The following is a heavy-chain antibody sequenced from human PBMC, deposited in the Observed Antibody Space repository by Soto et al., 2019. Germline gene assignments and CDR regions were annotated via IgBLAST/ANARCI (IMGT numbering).Heavy chain of an antibody. V-gene: IGHV4-31*03. Sequence: PSETLSLTCTVSGGSISSGGYYWSWIRQHPGKGLEWIGYIYYSGSTYYNPSLKSRVTISVDTSKNQFSLKLSSVTAADTAVYYCARAISSIWDYYGSGSYKGRFGPWGQGTLVTSPQ. CDR3: ARAISSIWDYYGSGSYKGRFGP. CDR1: GGSISSGGYY. D-gene: IGHD3-10*01. J-gene: IGHJ5*02. CDR2: IYYSGST.